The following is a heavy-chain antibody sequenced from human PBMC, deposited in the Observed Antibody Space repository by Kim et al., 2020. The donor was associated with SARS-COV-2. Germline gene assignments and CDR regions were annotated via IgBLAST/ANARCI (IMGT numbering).Heavy chain of an antibody. CDR1: GGSITSYY. Sequence: SETLSLTCTVSGGSITSYYWNWIRQPPGKGLEWIGYIYYNGNTNYNPSLKNRVTMALDTAKNQFSLKLTSVTAADTAVYYCASSDHHNSGSHTPVDAF. CDR2: IYYNGNT. J-gene: IGHJ3*01. V-gene: IGHV4-59*01. CDR3: ASSDHHNSGSHTPVDAF. D-gene: IGHD3-10*01.